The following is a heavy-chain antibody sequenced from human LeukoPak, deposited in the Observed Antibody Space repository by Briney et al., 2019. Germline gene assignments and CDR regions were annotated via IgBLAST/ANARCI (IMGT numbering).Heavy chain of an antibody. CDR1: GFTFSSYS. V-gene: IGHV3-21*01. Sequence: GGSLRLSCAASGFTFSSYSMNWVRQAPGKGLEWVSSISSSSSYIYYADSVKGRFTISRDNAKNSLYLQMNSLRTEDTAVYYCARDLYSRASRFDPWGQGTLVTVSS. D-gene: IGHD6-13*01. CDR2: ISSSSSYI. J-gene: IGHJ5*02. CDR3: ARDLYSRASRFDP.